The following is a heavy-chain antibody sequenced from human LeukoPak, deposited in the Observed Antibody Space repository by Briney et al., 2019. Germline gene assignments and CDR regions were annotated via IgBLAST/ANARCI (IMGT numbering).Heavy chain of an antibody. CDR3: ARADRLDGAPYLIGP. D-gene: IGHD2-21*01. J-gene: IGHJ5*02. Sequence: ASVKVSCKTSGYTFTDYYMHWVRQAPGQGLEWMGWIKPNSGVTSSAQKFQGRVTMTRDTSITTVYMEVRWLTSDDTAIYYCARADRLDGAPYLIGPWGQGTLVTVSS. CDR2: IKPNSGVT. CDR1: GYTFTDYY. V-gene: IGHV1-2*02.